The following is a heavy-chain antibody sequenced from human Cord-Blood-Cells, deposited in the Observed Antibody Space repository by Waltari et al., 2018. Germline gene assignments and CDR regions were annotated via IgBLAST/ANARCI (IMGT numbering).Heavy chain of an antibody. V-gene: IGHV4-39*01. CDR1: GGSISSSSYY. CDR2: IYYSGST. J-gene: IGHJ1*01. CDR3: ARNGYSSSWYGQEQYFQH. Sequence: QLQLQESGPGLVKPSETLSLTCTVSGGSISSSSYYWGWIRQPPGKGLEWIGSIYYSGSTYYNPSLKSRVTISVDTSKNQFSLKLSSVTAADTTVYYCARNGYSSSWYGQEQYFQHWGQGTLVTVSS. D-gene: IGHD6-13*01.